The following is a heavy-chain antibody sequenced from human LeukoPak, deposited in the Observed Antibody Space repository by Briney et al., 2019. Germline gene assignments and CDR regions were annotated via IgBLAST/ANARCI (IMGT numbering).Heavy chain of an antibody. J-gene: IGHJ4*02. V-gene: IGHV3-72*01. CDR2: IRNKADSHST. CDR3: ARRAARSVSLHY. Sequence: GGSLRLSWAASGFSFSDHYMDWVRQAPGKGLEWVGRIRNKADSHSTEYAASVKDRFTISRDDSKNSLYLQMNSLKTEDTAMYYCARRAARSVSLHYWGQGTLVTVSS. CDR1: GFSFSDHY. D-gene: IGHD4-17*01.